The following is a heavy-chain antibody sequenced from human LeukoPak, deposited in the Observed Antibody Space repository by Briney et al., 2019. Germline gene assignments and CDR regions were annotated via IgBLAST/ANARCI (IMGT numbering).Heavy chain of an antibody. V-gene: IGHV1-8*03. Sequence: ASVKVSCKTSGYTFTTYHINWVRQATGQGLEWLGWMNPYSGDRGYAQKFQGRLSITSDTSISTAYMEPSSQRSEDTAVYFCARTTSLTASGYDYWGQGTLVTVSS. J-gene: IGHJ4*02. CDR3: ARTTSLTASGYDY. D-gene: IGHD4-17*01. CDR1: GYTFTTYH. CDR2: MNPYSGDR.